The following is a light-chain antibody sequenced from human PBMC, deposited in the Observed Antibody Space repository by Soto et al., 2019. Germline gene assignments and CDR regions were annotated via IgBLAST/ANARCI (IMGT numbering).Light chain of an antibody. CDR3: QQYSHWPRT. J-gene: IGKJ1*01. Sequence: ETVMTQSPDTLSVSPGERATLSCRASQSVGSNLAWFQQKPGQAPRLLIYGASTRATGIPARFSGSGSATEFSLSISSLQSEDFAFYFCQQYSHWPRTFGQGTKIEIK. V-gene: IGKV3-15*01. CDR1: QSVGSN. CDR2: GAS.